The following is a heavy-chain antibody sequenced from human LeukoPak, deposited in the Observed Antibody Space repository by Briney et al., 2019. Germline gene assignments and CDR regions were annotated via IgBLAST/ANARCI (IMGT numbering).Heavy chain of an antibody. V-gene: IGHV3-66*01. Sequence: GGSLRLSCAASGFTVSTNYMSWVRQAPGKGLEWVSVIYSGGSTYYADSVKGRFTISRDNSKNTLYLQMNNLRAEDTAVYYCARYLVRGVIIAYFDYWGQGTLVTVSS. CDR3: ARYLVRGVIIAYFDY. CDR1: GFTVSTNY. J-gene: IGHJ4*02. CDR2: IYSGGST. D-gene: IGHD3-10*01.